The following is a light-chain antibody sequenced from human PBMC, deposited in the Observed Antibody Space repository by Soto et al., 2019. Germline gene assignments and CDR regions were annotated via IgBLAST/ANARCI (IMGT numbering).Light chain of an antibody. J-gene: IGLJ2*01. CDR3: SSYSTIGAEVH. V-gene: IGLV2-14*01. CDR2: EVS. Sequence: QSALTQPASVSGSPGQSITISCTGTSDDVGHYNFVSWYQQLPGKAPKLIISEVSNRPSGVSTRFSGSKSGNTASLTISGLQPEDEADYYCSSYSTIGAEVHFGGGTKLTVL. CDR1: SDDVGHYNF.